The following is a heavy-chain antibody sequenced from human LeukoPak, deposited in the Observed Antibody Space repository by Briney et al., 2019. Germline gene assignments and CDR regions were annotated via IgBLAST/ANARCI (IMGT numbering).Heavy chain of an antibody. J-gene: IGHJ4*02. D-gene: IGHD5-18*01. CDR2: INTSGST. V-gene: IGHV4-4*07. CDR1: GGSISNYY. CDR3: ARSRGTALITRFDY. Sequence: PSETLSLTRTVSGGSISNYYWSWIRQPAGKGLEWIGRINTSGSTNYNPSLESRVSLSVDTSNNQFSLKLNSVTAADTAVYFCARSRGTALITRFDYWGQGTLVTVSS.